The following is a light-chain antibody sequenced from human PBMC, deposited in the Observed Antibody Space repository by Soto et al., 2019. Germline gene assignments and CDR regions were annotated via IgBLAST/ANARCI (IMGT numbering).Light chain of an antibody. CDR3: QQRNIWPPVT. CDR1: QSVSSNY. CDR2: GVS. Sequence: EIVLTQSSCTLSSSAGERATLSWSASQSVSSNYLAWYQQKPRQPPRLLIYGVSIRAAGIPARFSGSGSGTDFTPTISSLEPEDSAVYYCQQRNIWPPVTFGQGTRLEIK. V-gene: IGKV3D-20*02. J-gene: IGKJ5*01.